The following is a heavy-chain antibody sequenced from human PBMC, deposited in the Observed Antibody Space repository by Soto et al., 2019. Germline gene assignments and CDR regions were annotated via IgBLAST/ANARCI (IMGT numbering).Heavy chain of an antibody. Sequence: ASVKVSCKASGYTFTSYYIHWVRQAPGQGLEWMGWVNPNSGGTNYAQKFQGWVTMTRDTSISTAYMELSRLRSDDTAVYYCVTSRVSIAVAGETEYYFDYWGQGTLVTVS. V-gene: IGHV1-2*04. D-gene: IGHD6-19*01. CDR3: VTSRVSIAVAGETEYYFDY. J-gene: IGHJ4*02. CDR2: VNPNSGGT. CDR1: GYTFTSYY.